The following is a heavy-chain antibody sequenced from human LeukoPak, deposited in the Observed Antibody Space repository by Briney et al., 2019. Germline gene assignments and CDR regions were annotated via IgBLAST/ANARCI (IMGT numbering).Heavy chain of an antibody. CDR3: AKERDYYDSSGYYYREYYFDY. J-gene: IGHJ4*02. CDR2: ISGSGGST. Sequence: GGSLRLSCAASGFTFSSYAMSWVRQAPGKGLEWVSAISGSGGSTYYADSVKGRSTISRDNSKNTLYLQMNSLRAEDTAVYYCAKERDYYDSSGYYYREYYFDYWGQGTLVTVSS. D-gene: IGHD3-22*01. V-gene: IGHV3-23*01. CDR1: GFTFSSYA.